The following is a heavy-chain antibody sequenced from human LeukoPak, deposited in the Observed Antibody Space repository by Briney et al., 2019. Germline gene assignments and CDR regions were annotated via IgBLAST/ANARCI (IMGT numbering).Heavy chain of an antibody. CDR1: GGSISSYY. Sequence: SETLSLTCTVSGGSISSYYGSWIRQPPGEGLECIGYIYYSGSTNYNPSLKSRVTISVDTSKNQFSLKLSSVTAADTAVYYCARDLGYSYPEGWFDPWGQGTLVTVSS. CDR3: ARDLGYSYPEGWFDP. D-gene: IGHD5-18*01. V-gene: IGHV4-59*01. CDR2: IYYSGST. J-gene: IGHJ5*02.